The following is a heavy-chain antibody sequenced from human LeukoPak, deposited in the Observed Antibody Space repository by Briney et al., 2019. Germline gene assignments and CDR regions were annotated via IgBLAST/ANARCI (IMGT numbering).Heavy chain of an antibody. CDR3: AILSDIVVVPAATNRVSNWFDP. J-gene: IGHJ5*02. CDR2: MNPNSGNT. Sequence: ASVKVSCKASGYTFTSYGISWVRQATGQGLEWMGWMNPNSGNTGYAQKFQGRVTITRNTSISTAYMELSSLRSEDTAVYYCAILSDIVVVPAATNRVSNWFDPWGQGTLVTVSS. CDR1: GYTFTSYG. V-gene: IGHV1-8*03. D-gene: IGHD2-2*01.